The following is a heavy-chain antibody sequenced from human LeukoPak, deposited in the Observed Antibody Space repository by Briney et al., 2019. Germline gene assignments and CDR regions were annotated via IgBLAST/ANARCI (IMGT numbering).Heavy chain of an antibody. CDR3: ARGTTTDYFDY. CDR2: IYHSGST. CDR1: GGSISSGGYS. Sequence: SETLSLTCAVSGGSISSGGYSWSWIRQPPGKGLEWIGYIYHSGSTYYNPSLKSRVTISVVRSKNHFSLKLSSVTAADTAVYYCARGTTTDYFDYWGQGTLVTVSS. D-gene: IGHD1-1*01. V-gene: IGHV4-30-2*01. J-gene: IGHJ4*02.